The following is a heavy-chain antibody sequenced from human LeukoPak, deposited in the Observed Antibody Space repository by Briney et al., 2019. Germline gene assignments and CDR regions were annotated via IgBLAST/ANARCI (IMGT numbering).Heavy chain of an antibody. CDR1: GFTFDDYA. CDR2: ISWNSGSI. V-gene: IGHV3-9*01. CDR3: AKDRFIAVAGSFDY. Sequence: GRSLRLSCAASGFTFDDYAMHWVRQAPGKGLEWVSGISWNSGSIGYADSVKGRFTISRDNAKNSLYLQMNGLRAEDTALYYCAKDRFIAVAGSFDYWGQGTLVTVSS. D-gene: IGHD6-19*01. J-gene: IGHJ4*02.